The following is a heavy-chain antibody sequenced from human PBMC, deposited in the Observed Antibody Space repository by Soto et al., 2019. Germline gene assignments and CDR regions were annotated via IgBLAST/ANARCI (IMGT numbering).Heavy chain of an antibody. CDR2: ITYDGSNK. D-gene: IGHD6-19*01. J-gene: IGHJ4*02. CDR3: AKDLWPERGSGSPLDY. CDR1: GFSFSSYA. Sequence: QVQLVESGGGVVQPGGSLRVSCAASGFSFSSYAMHWVRQAPGKGLERVAGITYDGSNKYHADSVKGRFTVSRDTSKNTLFLQMNSLRVEDTAVYHCAKDLWPERGSGSPLDYWGQGTLVTVSS. V-gene: IGHV3-30*18.